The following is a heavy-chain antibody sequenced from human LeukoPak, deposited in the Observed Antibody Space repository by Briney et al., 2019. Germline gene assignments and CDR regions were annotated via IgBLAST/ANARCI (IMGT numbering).Heavy chain of an antibody. D-gene: IGHD2-2*01. CDR1: VAAFTINA. CDR2: ILLIFSTA. Sequence: GASVNLSFTSSVAAFTINAISWSWLGQGPGLGLKWGILLIFSTANYAQKSQGRVTITTDESTSTAYIELSSLISEVTAAYYYARGTAAIRGYDAFDIWGQGTMVTVSS. J-gene: IGHJ3*02. CDR3: ARGTAAIRGYDAFDI. V-gene: IGHV1-69*05.